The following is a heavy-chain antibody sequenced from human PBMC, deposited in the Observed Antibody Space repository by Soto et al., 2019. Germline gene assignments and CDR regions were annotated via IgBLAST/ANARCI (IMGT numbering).Heavy chain of an antibody. CDR1: GVTFSSYA. J-gene: IGHJ5*01. CDR3: ATFRKSTMNNTPYNWFDS. V-gene: IGHV3-23*01. CDR2: ISGSGGST. Sequence: GGSLRLSCAASGVTFSSYAMSWVRQAPGKGLEWVSAISGSGGSTYYADSVKGRFTISRDNSKNTLYLQMNSLRAEDTAVYYCATFRKSTMNNTPYNWFDSCAQRTPVPVS. D-gene: IGHD5-12*01.